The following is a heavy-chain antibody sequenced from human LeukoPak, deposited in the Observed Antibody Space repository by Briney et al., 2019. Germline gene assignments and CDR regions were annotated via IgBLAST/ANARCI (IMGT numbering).Heavy chain of an antibody. CDR1: GFTVSNSY. V-gene: IGHV3-53*01. CDR3: TRAALNDYAAN. J-gene: IGHJ4*02. D-gene: IGHD4-17*01. CDR2: IYVGGST. Sequence: GGSLRLSCAASGFTVSNSYMSWVRQAPGKGLEWVSMIYVGGSTFYAGSVKGRFIISRDNSKNTLYLQMDSLRAEDTAIYYCTRAALNDYAANWGQGSLVTVSS.